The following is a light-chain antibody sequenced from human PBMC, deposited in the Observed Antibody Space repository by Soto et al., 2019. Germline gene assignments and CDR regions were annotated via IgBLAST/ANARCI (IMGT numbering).Light chain of an antibody. CDR2: YDS. CDR1: NIGSKS. V-gene: IGLV3-21*04. J-gene: IGLJ1*01. CDR3: QVWDSSSDHNV. Sequence: SSELTQPPSVSVAPGKTARITCGGNNIGSKSVHWYQQKPGQAPVLVIYYDSDRPSGSPERFAGANSVNTATLTISRVEAGDEADYYCQVWDSSSDHNVFGTGTKLTVL.